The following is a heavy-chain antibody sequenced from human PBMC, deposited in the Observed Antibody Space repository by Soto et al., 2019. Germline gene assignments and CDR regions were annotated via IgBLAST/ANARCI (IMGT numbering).Heavy chain of an antibody. V-gene: IGHV4-59*01. CDR1: GGSITSSY. CDR2: IYDTGISGYTPST. Sequence: SETLSLTCTVSGGSITSSYWSWIRRPPGKGLEWIAYIYDTGISGYTPSTSYNPSLKSRVTMSVDTSKSQFSLKLTPVPAADTAVYYCARGEDAFIYYGLDVWGQGITVTVSS. J-gene: IGHJ6*02. CDR3: ARGEDAFIYYGLDV.